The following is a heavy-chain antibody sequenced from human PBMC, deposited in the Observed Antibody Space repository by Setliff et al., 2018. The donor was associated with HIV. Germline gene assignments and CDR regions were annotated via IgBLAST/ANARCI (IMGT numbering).Heavy chain of an antibody. CDR2: IYHSGTT. D-gene: IGHD4-17*01. CDR3: AREGYGDKRERYFYYMDV. V-gene: IGHV4-38-2*02. CDR1: GYSISSGHY. Sequence: PSETLSLTCAVSGYSISSGHYWGWIRQPPGKGLEWIGSIYHSGTTYDNPSLKSRVTISVDTSKNQFSLKLSSVTAADTAVYYCAREGYGDKRERYFYYMDVWGKGTTVTVSS. J-gene: IGHJ6*03.